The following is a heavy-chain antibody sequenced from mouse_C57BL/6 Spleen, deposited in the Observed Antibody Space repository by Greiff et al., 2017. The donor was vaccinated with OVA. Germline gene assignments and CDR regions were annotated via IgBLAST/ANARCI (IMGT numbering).Heavy chain of an antibody. J-gene: IGHJ4*01. CDR3: ARDPRLHAMDY. CDR1: GFTFSSYA. D-gene: IGHD2-4*01. Sequence: EVNVVESGGGLVKPGGSLKLSCAASGFTFSSYAMSWVRQTPEKRLEWVATISDGGSYTYYPDNVKGRFTISRDNDKNNLYLQMSHLKSEDTAMYYCARDPRLHAMDYWGQGTSVTVSS. V-gene: IGHV5-4*01. CDR2: ISDGGSYT.